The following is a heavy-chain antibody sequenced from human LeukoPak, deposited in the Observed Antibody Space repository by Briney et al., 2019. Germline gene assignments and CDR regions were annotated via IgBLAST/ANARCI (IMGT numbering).Heavy chain of an antibody. CDR2: INHSGST. D-gene: IGHD6-19*01. Sequence: SETLSLTCAVYGGSFSGYYWSWIRQPPGKGLEWIGEINHSGSTNYSPSLKSRVTISVDTSKNQFSLKLSSVTAADTAVYYCARGAVAGHFDYWGQGTLVTVSS. J-gene: IGHJ4*02. CDR3: ARGAVAGHFDY. V-gene: IGHV4-34*01. CDR1: GGSFSGYY.